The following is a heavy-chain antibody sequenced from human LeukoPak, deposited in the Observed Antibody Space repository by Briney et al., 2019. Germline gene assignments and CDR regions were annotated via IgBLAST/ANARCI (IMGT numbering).Heavy chain of an antibody. V-gene: IGHV4-34*01. D-gene: IGHD3-22*01. CDR3: ARGRQDVTMIVVVMTAVSYYLDV. J-gene: IGHJ6*03. Sequence: SETLSLTCTVSGGSISSYYWTWIRQTPEKRLEWIGEMNPSGSTNYNPSLRSRVTISVDTSKNQFSLELSSVTAADTAVYYCARGRQDVTMIVVVMTAVSYYLDVWGKGTTVTVS. CDR1: GGSISSYY. CDR2: MNPSGST.